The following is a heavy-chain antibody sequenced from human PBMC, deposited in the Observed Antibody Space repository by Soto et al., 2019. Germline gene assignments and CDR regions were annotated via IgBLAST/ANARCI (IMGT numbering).Heavy chain of an antibody. J-gene: IGHJ4*02. CDR3: ATDKIIVGAGFDY. V-gene: IGHV3-23*01. CDR1: GFTFSSYA. Sequence: HPGGSLRLSCAASGFTFSSYAMSWVRQAPGKGLEWVSAISGSGGSTYYADSVKGRFTISRDNSKNTLYLQMNSLRAEDTAVYYCATDKIIVGAGFDYWGQGTLVTVSS. CDR2: ISGSGGST. D-gene: IGHD1-26*01.